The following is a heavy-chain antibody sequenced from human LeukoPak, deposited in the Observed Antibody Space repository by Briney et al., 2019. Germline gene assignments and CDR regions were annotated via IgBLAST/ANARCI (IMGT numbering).Heavy chain of an antibody. CDR2: IYYSGST. CDR3: ARVRRYIAVAIDY. V-gene: IGHV4-39*07. J-gene: IGHJ4*02. CDR1: GGSISSSSYY. D-gene: IGHD6-19*01. Sequence: PSETLSLTCTVSGGSISSSSYYWGWIRQPPGKGLEWIGSIYYSGSTYYNPSLKSRVTISVDTSKNQFSLKLSSVTAADTAVYYCARVRRYIAVAIDYWGQGTLVTVSS.